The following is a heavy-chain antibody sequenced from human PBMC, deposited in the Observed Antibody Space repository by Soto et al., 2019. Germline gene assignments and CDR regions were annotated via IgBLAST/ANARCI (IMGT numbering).Heavy chain of an antibody. CDR1: GGSFSGYY. Sequence: SETLSLTCAVYGGSFSGYYWSWIRQPPGKGLEWIGEINHSGSTNYNPSLKSRVTISVDTSKNQFSLKLSSVTAADTAVYYCARTGTGITGTTVPYYHYGMDVWGQGTTVT. CDR3: ARTGTGITGTTVPYYHYGMDV. CDR2: INHSGST. V-gene: IGHV4-34*01. D-gene: IGHD1-20*01. J-gene: IGHJ6*02.